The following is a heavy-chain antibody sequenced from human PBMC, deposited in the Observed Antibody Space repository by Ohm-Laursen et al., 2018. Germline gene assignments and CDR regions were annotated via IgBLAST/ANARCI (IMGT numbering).Heavy chain of an antibody. V-gene: IGHV3-7*01. D-gene: IGHD2-21*01. CDR3: ARGRAYMDV. J-gene: IGHJ6*02. CDR2: IKQDGSER. CDR1: GFSFSRYW. Sequence: SLRLSCAASGFSFSRYWMSWVRQAPGKGLECVAYIKQDGSERFYADSVKGRLTISRDNSKNSLFLQMNSLRADDTAIYYCARGRAYMDVWGQGTTATVSS.